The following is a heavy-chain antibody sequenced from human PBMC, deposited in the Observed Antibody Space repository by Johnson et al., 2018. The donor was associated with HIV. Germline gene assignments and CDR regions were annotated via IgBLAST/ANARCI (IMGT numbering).Heavy chain of an antibody. J-gene: IGHJ3*01. D-gene: IGHD2-8*02. CDR2: ISGGGGTT. V-gene: IGHV3-23*04. CDR1: GFSLSVYA. CDR3: VKDLYCTGGICRTDAFDV. Sequence: MQLVESGGGFVQLGGSLRLSCAASGFSLSVYAMTWVRQAPGKGLEWVSTISGGGGTTNYADSVKGRFTISRDTFKNTLYLQMGSLRVEDTAVYYCVKDLYCTGGICRTDAFDVWGQGTTVTASS.